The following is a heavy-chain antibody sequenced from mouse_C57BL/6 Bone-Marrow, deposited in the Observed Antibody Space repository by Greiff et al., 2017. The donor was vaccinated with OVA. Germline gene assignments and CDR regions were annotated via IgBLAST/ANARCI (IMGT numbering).Heavy chain of an antibody. D-gene: IGHD1-1*01. V-gene: IGHV1-53*01. J-gene: IGHJ4*01. CDR2: INPSNGGT. Sequence: QVQLQQSGTELVKPGASVKLSCKASGYTFTSYWMHWVKQRPGQGLEWIGNINPSNGGTNYNEKFKSKATLTVDKSSSTAYMQLSSLTSEDSAVYYCARPGSSYYYAMDYWGQGTSVTVSS. CDR3: ARPGSSYYYAMDY. CDR1: GYTFTSYW.